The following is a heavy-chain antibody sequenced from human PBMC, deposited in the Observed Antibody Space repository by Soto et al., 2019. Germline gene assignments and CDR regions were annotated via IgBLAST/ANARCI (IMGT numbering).Heavy chain of an antibody. J-gene: IGHJ4*02. Sequence: SETLSLTCSVSDDSINSDKYYWGWIRQPPGKGLEWIGSVYYRGNAYYNPSLQTRVTISLDKSKSQFSLKLNSVTAADSAVYFCARLGGLATISYYFDFWGPGALVTVSS. CDR3: ARLGGLATISYYFDF. V-gene: IGHV4-39*01. CDR2: VYYRGNA. D-gene: IGHD3-16*01. CDR1: DDSINSDKYY.